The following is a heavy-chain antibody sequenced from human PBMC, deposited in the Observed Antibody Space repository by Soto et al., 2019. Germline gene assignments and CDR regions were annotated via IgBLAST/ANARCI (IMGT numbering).Heavy chain of an antibody. CDR3: ARALATVTTHNWFDP. J-gene: IGHJ5*02. V-gene: IGHV4-31*03. CDR1: GGSISSGGYY. Sequence: QVQLQGSGPGLVKPSQTLSLTCTVSGGSISSGGYYWSWIRQHPGKGLEWIGYIYYSGSTYYNPSLRSRVTISVDTSKNQFSLNLSSVTAADTAVYYCARALATVTTHNWFDPWGQGTLVTVSS. CDR2: IYYSGST. D-gene: IGHD4-17*01.